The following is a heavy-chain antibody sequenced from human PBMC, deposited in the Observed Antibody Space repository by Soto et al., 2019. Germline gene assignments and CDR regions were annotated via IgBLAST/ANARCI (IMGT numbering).Heavy chain of an antibody. CDR2: MNPNSGNT. Sequence: ASVKVSCKASGYTFTSYDINWVRQATGQGLEWMGWMNPNSGNTGYAQKFQGRVTMTRNTSISTAYMELSSLRSEDTAVYYCARVFWSGSYRPVDYWGQGTLVTVSS. V-gene: IGHV1-8*01. J-gene: IGHJ4*02. D-gene: IGHD3-3*01. CDR1: GYTFTSYD. CDR3: ARVFWSGSYRPVDY.